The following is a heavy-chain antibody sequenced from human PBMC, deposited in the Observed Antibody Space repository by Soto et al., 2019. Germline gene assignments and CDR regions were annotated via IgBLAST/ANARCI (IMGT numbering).Heavy chain of an antibody. D-gene: IGHD6-13*01. J-gene: IGHJ3*02. Sequence: GGSLRLSCAASGFTFSSYAMHWVRQAPGKGLEWVAVISYDGSNKYYADSVKGRFTISRDNSKNTLYLQMNSLRAEDTAVYYCARELSNVPGYSSSWYAFDIWGQGTMVTVSS. CDR3: ARELSNVPGYSSSWYAFDI. V-gene: IGHV3-30*04. CDR2: ISYDGSNK. CDR1: GFTFSSYA.